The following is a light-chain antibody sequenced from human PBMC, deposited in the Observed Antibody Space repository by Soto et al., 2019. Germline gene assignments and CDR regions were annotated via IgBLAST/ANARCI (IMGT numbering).Light chain of an antibody. CDR1: QSVSSN. J-gene: IGKJ1*01. CDR3: QQYNNRPPTWT. CDR2: GAS. Sequence: EIVMTQSPATRSVSPVEIASPSGRASQSVSSNLAWYQQKPGQAPRLLIYGASTRATGIPARFSGSGSGTEFTLTISSLQSEDLAVYCCQQYNNRPPTWTFGQGTKVDI. V-gene: IGKV3-15*01.